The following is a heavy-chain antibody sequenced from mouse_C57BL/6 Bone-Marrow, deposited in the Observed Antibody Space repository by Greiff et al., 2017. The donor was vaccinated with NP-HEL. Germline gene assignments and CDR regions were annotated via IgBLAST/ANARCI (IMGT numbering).Heavy chain of an antibody. CDR1: LFSFTVSY. CDR3: AQLGAY. D-gene: IGHD4-1*02. V-gene: IGHV5-12*01. CDR2: ISNGGGST. Sequence: VPLVASVCCFVPPVCSLPLSFPSSLFSFTVSYLFLFPHSPFTFLYLVSYISNGGGSTYYPDTVKGRFTISRDNAKNTLYLQMSRLKSEDTAMYYCAQLGAYWGQGTLVTVSA. J-gene: IGHJ3*01.